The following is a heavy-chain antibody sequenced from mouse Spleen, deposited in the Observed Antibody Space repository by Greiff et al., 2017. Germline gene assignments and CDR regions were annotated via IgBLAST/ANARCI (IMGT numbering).Heavy chain of an antibody. J-gene: IGHJ3*01. V-gene: IGHV5-9-3*01. CDR1: GFTFSSYA. D-gene: IGHD1-1*01. CDR3: ARHGSRAWFAY. CDR2: ISSGGSYT. Sequence: EVKVVESGGGLVKPGGSLKLSCAASGFTFSSYAMSWVRQTPEKRLEWVATISSGGSYTYYPDSVKGRFTISRDNAKNTLYLQMSSLRSEDTAMYYCARHGSRAWFAYWGQGTLVTVSA.